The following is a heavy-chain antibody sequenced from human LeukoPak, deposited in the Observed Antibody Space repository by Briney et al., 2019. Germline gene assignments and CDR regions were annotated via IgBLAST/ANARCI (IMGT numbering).Heavy chain of an antibody. CDR2: ISGSGGST. CDR3: AKDGSSSGYYLSWFDP. CDR1: GFTFSSYA. V-gene: IGHV3-23*01. J-gene: IGHJ5*02. D-gene: IGHD3-22*01. Sequence: GGSLRLSCAASGFTFSSYAMSWVRQAPGRGLEWVSAISGSGGSTYYADSVKGRFTISRDNSKNTLYLQMNSLRAEDTAVYYCAKDGSSSGYYLSWFDPWGQGTLVTVSS.